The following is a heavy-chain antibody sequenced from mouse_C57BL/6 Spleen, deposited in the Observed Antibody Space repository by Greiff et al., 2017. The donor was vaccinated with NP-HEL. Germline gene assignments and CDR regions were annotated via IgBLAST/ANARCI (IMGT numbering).Heavy chain of an antibody. Sequence: QVQLQQPGAELVKPGASVKMSCKASGYTFTSYWITWVKQRPGQGLEWIGDIYPGSGSTNYNEKFKSKATLTVDTSSSTAYLQLSSLTSEDSAVYYCARLLTEVVKDYAMDYWGQGDSVTVSS. V-gene: IGHV1-55*01. D-gene: IGHD1-1*01. CDR1: GYTFTSYW. CDR3: ARLLTEVVKDYAMDY. CDR2: IYPGSGST. J-gene: IGHJ4*01.